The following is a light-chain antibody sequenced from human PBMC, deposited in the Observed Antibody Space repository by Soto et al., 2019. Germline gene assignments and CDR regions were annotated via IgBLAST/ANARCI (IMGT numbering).Light chain of an antibody. Sequence: SRRTQSPTTLSASVGDTVTITCRASQRISVSLAWYQQKPGKAPNLLIYDASTLQGGVPSRFSGSGSGTEFTLTISSLQPDDFATYYCQHYNSYSEAFGQGTKVDIK. CDR2: DAS. V-gene: IGKV1-5*01. J-gene: IGKJ1*01. CDR3: QHYNSYSEA. CDR1: QRISVS.